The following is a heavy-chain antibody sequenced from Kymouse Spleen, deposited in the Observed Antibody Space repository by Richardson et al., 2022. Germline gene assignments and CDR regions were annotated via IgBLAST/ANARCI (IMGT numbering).Heavy chain of an antibody. CDR3: ARGYYYGSGSSSFDY. CDR2: INHSGST. Sequence: QVQLQQWGAGLLKPSETLSLTCAVYGGSFSGYYWSWIRQPPGKGLEWIGEINHSGSTNYNPSLKSRVTISVDTSKNQFSLKLSSVTAADTAVYYCARGYYYGSGSSSFDYWGQGTLVTVSS. V-gene: IGHV4-34*01. CDR1: GGSFSGYY. J-gene: IGHJ4*02. D-gene: IGHD3-10*01.